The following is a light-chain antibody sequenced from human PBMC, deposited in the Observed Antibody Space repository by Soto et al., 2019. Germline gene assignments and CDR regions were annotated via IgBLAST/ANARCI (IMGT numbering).Light chain of an antibody. CDR1: QSISSW. CDR3: QQYNSYPWT. J-gene: IGKJ1*01. Sequence: DIQMTQSPSTLSASVGDRVTITCRASQSISSWLAWYQQKPGKAPKLLIYDASSLESGVPSRFSGSGSGTEFTLNISSLQPDDFANYYCQQYNSYPWTCGQGTKVEIK. CDR2: DAS. V-gene: IGKV1-5*01.